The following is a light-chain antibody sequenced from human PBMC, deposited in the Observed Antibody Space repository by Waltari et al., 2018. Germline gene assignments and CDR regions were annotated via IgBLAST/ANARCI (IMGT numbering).Light chain of an antibody. CDR2: TND. J-gene: IGLJ3*02. Sequence: QSVLAQPPSASGTPGQGVTIACSGSSSTIGGNGVSGYQQLPGTAPKLLIHTNDQRLSGVPDRFSASKSGTSASLAISGLQSEDEAHYFCAAWDDALNGRVFGGGTKVTVL. CDR1: SSTIGGNG. V-gene: IGLV1-44*01. CDR3: AAWDDALNGRV.